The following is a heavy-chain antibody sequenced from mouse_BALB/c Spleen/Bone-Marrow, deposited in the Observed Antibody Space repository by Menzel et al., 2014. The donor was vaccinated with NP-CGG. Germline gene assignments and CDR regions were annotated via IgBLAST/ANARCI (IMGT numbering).Heavy chain of an antibody. J-gene: IGHJ3*01. CDR1: GFNIKDTY. CDR2: IDPANGNT. V-gene: IGHV14-3*02. Sequence: VQLQQSGAELVKPGASVKLSCTASGFNIKDTYMHWVKQRPEQGLEWIGRIDPANGNTKYDPKFQGKATITADTSSNTAYLQRSSLTSEDPAVYYCARYNYGSSQFAYWGQGTLVTVSA. D-gene: IGHD1-1*01. CDR3: ARYNYGSSQFAY.